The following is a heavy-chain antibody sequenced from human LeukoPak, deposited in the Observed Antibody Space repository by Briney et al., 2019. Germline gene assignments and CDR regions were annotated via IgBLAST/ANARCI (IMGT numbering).Heavy chain of an antibody. CDR1: GGSISSYY. CDR2: IHHSGST. D-gene: IGHD2-2*01. V-gene: IGHV4-59*01. Sequence: SETLSLTCSVSGGSISSYYWSWIRQPPGKRLEWIGDIHHSGSTHYNPSLKSRVTISMDTSKNQFSLKLSSVTAADTAVYYCARETSWLGGDAFDIWGPGTMVCVSS. CDR3: ARETSWLGGDAFDI. J-gene: IGHJ3*02.